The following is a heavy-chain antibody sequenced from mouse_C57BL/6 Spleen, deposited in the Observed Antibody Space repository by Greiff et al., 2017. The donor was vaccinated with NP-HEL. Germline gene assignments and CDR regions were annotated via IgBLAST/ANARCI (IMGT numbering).Heavy chain of an antibody. CDR2: ISGGGGNT. J-gene: IGHJ3*01. Sequence: EVQLQESGGGLVKPGGSLKLSCAASGFTFSSYTMSWVRQTPEKRLEWVATISGGGGNTYYPDSVKGRFTISRDNAKNTLYLQMSSLRSEDTALYYCARHGGYDGWFAYWGQGTLVTVSA. D-gene: IGHD2-2*01. V-gene: IGHV5-9*01. CDR1: GFTFSSYT. CDR3: ARHGGYDGWFAY.